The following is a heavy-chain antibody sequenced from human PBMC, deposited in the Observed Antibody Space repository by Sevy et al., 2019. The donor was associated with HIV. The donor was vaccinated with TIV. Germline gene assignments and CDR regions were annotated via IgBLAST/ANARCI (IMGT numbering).Heavy chain of an antibody. V-gene: IGHV4-59*13. CDR1: GGSISSYY. D-gene: IGHD3-22*01. J-gene: IGHJ6*02. Sequence: SETLSLTCTVSGGSISSYYWNWIRQPPGKGLEWIGYIYYSGSTNYNPSLKSRVTISVDTSKNQLTLKLISVTAAETAVYYCERFNYSDNSRLHYYYGMDVWGQGTTVTVSS. CDR3: ERFNYSDNSRLHYYYGMDV. CDR2: IYYSGST.